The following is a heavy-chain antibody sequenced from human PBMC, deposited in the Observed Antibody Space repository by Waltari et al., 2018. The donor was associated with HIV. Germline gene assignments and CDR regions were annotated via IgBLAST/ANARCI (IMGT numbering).Heavy chain of an antibody. J-gene: IGHJ6*02. CDR3: ARDDYGMDV. CDR2: ISSSRSTI. V-gene: IGHV3-48*04. CDR1: VLPFRSYS. Sequence: EVKLVESGGGLVQPGGSLRLSCEASVLPFRSYSLNWVRQAPGKGLEWVSYISSSRSTIYYADSAKGRFTISRDNAKNSLYLQMNSLRAEDTAVYYCARDDYGMDVWGQGTTVTVSS.